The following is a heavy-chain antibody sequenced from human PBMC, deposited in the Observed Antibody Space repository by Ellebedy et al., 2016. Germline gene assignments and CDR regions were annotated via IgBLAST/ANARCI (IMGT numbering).Heavy chain of an antibody. D-gene: IGHD6-6*01. J-gene: IGHJ2*01. CDR3: ARLKFVGARPGWFLDL. Sequence: GESLKISCQDFAHDRFAPSSWISWVRQMPGKGLEWMGRIDPSDSYTTYSPSFQGHVTISADKSTSTTYLQWSSLRASDTAIYYCARLKFVGARPGWFLDLWGRGTLVTVSS. CDR1: AHDRFAPSSW. CDR2: IDPSDSYT. V-gene: IGHV5-10-1*01.